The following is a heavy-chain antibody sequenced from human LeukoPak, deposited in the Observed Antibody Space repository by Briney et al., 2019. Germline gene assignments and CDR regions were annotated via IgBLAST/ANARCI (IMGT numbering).Heavy chain of an antibody. CDR1: GFTFSSSW. J-gene: IGHJ4*02. D-gene: IGHD3-9*01. CDR2: IKQDGSEL. CDR3: ARDDWGFDY. Sequence: GGSLRLSCAASGFTFSSSWMSWVRQSPGSGLEWVANIKQDGSELYYVDSVKGRFTISRDNAKNSLYLQMNSLRAEDTAVYYCARDDWGFDYWGQGTLVTVSS. V-gene: IGHV3-7*03.